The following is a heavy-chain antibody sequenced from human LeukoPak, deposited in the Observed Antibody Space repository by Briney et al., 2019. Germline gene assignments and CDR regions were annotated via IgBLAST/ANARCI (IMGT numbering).Heavy chain of an antibody. D-gene: IGHD1-1*01. CDR2: IYYSGST. Sequence: PSETLSLTCTVSGGSISSSSYYWGWIRQPPGKGLEWIGSIYYSGSTYYNPSLKSRVTISVDTSKNQFSLKLSSVPAADTAVYYCARQGVEKEPDYWGQGTLVTVSS. CDR3: ARQGVEKEPDY. CDR1: GGSISSSSYY. V-gene: IGHV4-39*01. J-gene: IGHJ4*02.